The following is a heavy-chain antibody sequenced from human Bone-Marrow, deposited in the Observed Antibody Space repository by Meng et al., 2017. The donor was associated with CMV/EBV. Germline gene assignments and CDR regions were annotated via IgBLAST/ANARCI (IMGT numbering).Heavy chain of an antibody. J-gene: IGHJ4*02. Sequence: GESLKISCGASGFTFSTYAMNWVRQAPGKGLEWVAVISYDGSNKFYADSVRGRFTISRDNSKNTLYLQMNSLRAEGTAVYYCARDSDHSGYQSYFDYWGQGTLVTVSS. CDR2: ISYDGSNK. CDR1: GFTFSTYA. V-gene: IGHV3-30*04. D-gene: IGHD2-15*01. CDR3: ARDSDHSGYQSYFDY.